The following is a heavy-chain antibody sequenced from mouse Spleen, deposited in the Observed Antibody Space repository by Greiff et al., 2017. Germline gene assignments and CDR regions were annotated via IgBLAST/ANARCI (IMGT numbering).Heavy chain of an antibody. CDR3: TRRRIAYYYAMDY. V-gene: IGHV1-85*01. CDR1: GYTFTSYD. Sequence: QVQLQQSGPELVKPGASVKLSCKASGYTFTSYDINWVKQRPGQGLEWIGCIYPRGGCTKYNEKFKGKATLTVDTSSSTAYMELNSLTSEDSAVYFCTRRRIAYYYAMDYWGQGTSVTVSS. J-gene: IGHJ4*01. CDR2: IYPRGGCT.